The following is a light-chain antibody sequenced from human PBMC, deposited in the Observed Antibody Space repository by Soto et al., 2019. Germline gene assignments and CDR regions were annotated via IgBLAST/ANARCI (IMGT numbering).Light chain of an antibody. J-gene: IGKJ1*01. Sequence: IQMTHSPSALDRSVGQGVPITCRASQTISSWLAWYQQKPGKAPKLLIYKASTLKSGVPSRFSGSGSGTEFTLTISSLQPDDFATYYCQHYNSYSEAFGQGTKVDI. V-gene: IGKV1-5*03. CDR3: QHYNSYSEA. CDR1: QTISSW. CDR2: KAS.